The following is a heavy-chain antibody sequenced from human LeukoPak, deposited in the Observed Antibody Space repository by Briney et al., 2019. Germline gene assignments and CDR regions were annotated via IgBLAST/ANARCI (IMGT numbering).Heavy chain of an antibody. Sequence: LPGGSRRLSCAASGLTFDDYGMSWVRQAPGKGLEWFSGINWNGGSTGYADSVKGRFTISRDNAKNSLYLQMNSLRAEDTALYHCARDKSSSWGDAFDIWGQGTMVTVSS. CDR3: ARDKSSSWGDAFDI. J-gene: IGHJ3*02. V-gene: IGHV3-20*01. CDR1: GLTFDDYG. D-gene: IGHD6-13*01. CDR2: INWNGGST.